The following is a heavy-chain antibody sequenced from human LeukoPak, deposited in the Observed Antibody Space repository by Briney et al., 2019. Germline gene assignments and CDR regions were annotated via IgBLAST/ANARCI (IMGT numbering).Heavy chain of an antibody. CDR3: AKGTYSSSPRDY. V-gene: IGHV3-23*01. J-gene: IGHJ4*02. CDR1: GFTFSSCA. Sequence: GGSLRLSCAASGFTFSSCAMSWVRHAPGKGLERVSAISGSGGSTYYADSVKGRFTISRDNSKNTLFLQMNSLRAEDTAVYYCAKGTYSSSPRDYWGQGTLVTVSS. CDR2: ISGSGGST. D-gene: IGHD6-6*01.